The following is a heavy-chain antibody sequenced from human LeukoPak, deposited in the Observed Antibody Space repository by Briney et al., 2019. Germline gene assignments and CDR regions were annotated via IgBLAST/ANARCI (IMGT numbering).Heavy chain of an antibody. CDR3: ARHSSGWYRD. J-gene: IGHJ4*02. CDR1: GFSFSIAW. CDR2: IKSKTDGGTT. V-gene: IGHV3-15*01. Sequence: GGSLRLSCAASGFSFSIAWMSWVRQAPGKGLEWVGRIKSKTDGGTTDYAAPIKGRFTISRDDSKNTLYLQMNSLKTEDTAMYYCARHSSGWYRDWGQGTLVTVSS. D-gene: IGHD6-19*01.